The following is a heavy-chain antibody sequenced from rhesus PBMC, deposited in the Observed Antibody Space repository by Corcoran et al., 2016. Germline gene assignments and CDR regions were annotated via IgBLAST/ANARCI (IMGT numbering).Heavy chain of an antibody. CDR1: GGSISSSNC. V-gene: IGHV4-65*01. CDR3: ARDTPRRGYSYGLDS. D-gene: IGHD2-33*01. CDR2: ISGSSGST. Sequence: QVQLQESGPGLVRPSETLSLTCAVSGGSISSSNCWNWIRQPPGKGLGWIGYISGSSGSTYYNPSLKSRVTISTDTSKNQFSLKLSSVTAADTAVYYCARDTPRRGYSYGLDSWGQGVVVTVSS. J-gene: IGHJ6*01.